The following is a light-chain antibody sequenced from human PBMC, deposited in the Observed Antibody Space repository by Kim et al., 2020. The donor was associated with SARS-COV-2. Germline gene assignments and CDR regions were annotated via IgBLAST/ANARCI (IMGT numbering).Light chain of an antibody. CDR1: QGISSW. CDR3: QQYDSYTRT. V-gene: IGKV1D-16*01. CDR2: AAS. J-gene: IGKJ1*01. Sequence: DIQMTQSPSSLSASVGDTVTITCRASQGISSWLAWYQQKPEKAPKCLLYAASSLQSGVPSRFSGSGSGTEFTLTISSLQPEDFATYYCQQYDSYTRTFGQGTKVDIK.